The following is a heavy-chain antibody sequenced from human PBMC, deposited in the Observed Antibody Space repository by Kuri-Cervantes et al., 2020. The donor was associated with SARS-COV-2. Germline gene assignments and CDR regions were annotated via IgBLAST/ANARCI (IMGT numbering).Heavy chain of an antibody. CDR1: GYTFTGYY. V-gene: IGHV1-2*02. CDR3: AAYCSSTSCYTNYAFDI. J-gene: IGHJ3*02. CDR2: INPNSGGT. D-gene: IGHD2-2*02. Sequence: ASVKVSCKASGYTFTGYYTHWVRQAPGQGLEWMGWINPNSGGTNYAQKLQGRVTMTTDTSTSTAYMELRSLRSDDTAVYYCAAYCSSTSCYTNYAFDIWGQGTMVTVSS.